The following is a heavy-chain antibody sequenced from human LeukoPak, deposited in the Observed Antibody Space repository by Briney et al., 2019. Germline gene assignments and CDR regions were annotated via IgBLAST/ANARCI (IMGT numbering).Heavy chain of an antibody. CDR1: GFXFSRYS. CDR2: ISYDGSNK. V-gene: IGHV3-30*03. Sequence: GGSLRLSCAASGFXFSRYSINWFRQAPGKGLEWVAVISYDGSNKYYADSVKGRFTISRDNSKNTLYLQMNSLRAEDTAVYYCARDFLTGYSPLGYWGQGTLVTVSS. D-gene: IGHD3-9*01. J-gene: IGHJ4*02. CDR3: ARDFLTGYSPLGY.